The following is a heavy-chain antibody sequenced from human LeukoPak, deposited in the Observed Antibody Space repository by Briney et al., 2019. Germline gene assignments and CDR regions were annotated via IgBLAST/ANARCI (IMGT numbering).Heavy chain of an antibody. D-gene: IGHD2-21*02. J-gene: IGHJ4*02. CDR3: ARRGAYCSGDCYYYFDY. CDR2: ISSSGTTI. Sequence: GGSLRLSCAASGFTFSSYEMNWVRQAPGKGLEWVSYISSSGTTIYYADSVKGRFTISRDNAKNSQYLQMNSLRAEDTGVYYCARRGAYCSGDCYYYFDYWGQGTLVTVSS. CDR1: GFTFSSYE. V-gene: IGHV3-48*03.